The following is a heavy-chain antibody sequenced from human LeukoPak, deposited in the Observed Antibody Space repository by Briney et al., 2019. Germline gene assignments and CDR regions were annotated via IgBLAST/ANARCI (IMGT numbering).Heavy chain of an antibody. CDR1: GGFISTTNW. CDR2: ISLTGRT. CDR3: TRESGPYCPFGY. D-gene: IGHD1-26*01. V-gene: IGHV4-4*02. Sequence: PSGTLSLTCGVSGGFISTTNWWSWVRQPPGQGLEWVGEISLTGRTNYNPSLNGRVTMSLDESSNQLSLTLTSVTAADTAMYYCTRESGPYCPFGYWSQGTLVVVPS. J-gene: IGHJ4*02.